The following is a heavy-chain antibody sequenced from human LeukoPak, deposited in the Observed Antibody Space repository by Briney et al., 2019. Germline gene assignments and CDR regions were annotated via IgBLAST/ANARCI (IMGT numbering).Heavy chain of an antibody. J-gene: IGHJ4*02. CDR3: ARDRLLMVYAMIDY. CDR1: GFTFSSYS. V-gene: IGHV3-21*01. D-gene: IGHD2-8*01. CDR2: ISSSSSYI. Sequence: GGSLRLPCAASGFTFSSYSMNWVRQAPGKGLEWVSSISSSSSYIYYADSVKGRFTISRDNAKNSLYLQMNSLRAEDTAVYYCARDRLLMVYAMIDYWGQGTLVTVSS.